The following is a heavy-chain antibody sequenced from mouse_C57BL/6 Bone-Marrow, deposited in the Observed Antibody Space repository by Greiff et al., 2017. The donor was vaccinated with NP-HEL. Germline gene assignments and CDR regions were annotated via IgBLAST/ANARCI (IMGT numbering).Heavy chain of an antibody. J-gene: IGHJ4*01. D-gene: IGHD1-1*01. CDR2: IDPENGDT. CDR1: GFNIKDDY. CDR3: TTFTTVVDYYAMDY. V-gene: IGHV14-4*01. Sequence: EVQVVESGAELVRPGASVKLSCTASGFNIKDDYMHWVKQRPEQGLEWIGWIDPENGDTEYASKFQGKATITADTSSNTAYLQLSSLTSEDTAVYYCTTFTTVVDYYAMDYWGQGTSVTVSS.